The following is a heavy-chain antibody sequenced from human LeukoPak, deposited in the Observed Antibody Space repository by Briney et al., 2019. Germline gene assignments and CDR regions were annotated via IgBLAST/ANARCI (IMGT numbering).Heavy chain of an antibody. D-gene: IGHD3-10*01. CDR2: ISGSGGST. CDR1: GFTFSSYA. J-gene: IGHJ4*02. V-gene: IGHV3-23*01. Sequence: PGGSLRLSCTTSGFTFSSYAMSWVRQAPGKGLEWVSAISGSGGSTYYADSVKGRFTISRDNSKNTLYLQMNSLRAEDTAVYYCAKGDRDLWFPFDYWGQGTLVTVSS. CDR3: AKGDRDLWFPFDY.